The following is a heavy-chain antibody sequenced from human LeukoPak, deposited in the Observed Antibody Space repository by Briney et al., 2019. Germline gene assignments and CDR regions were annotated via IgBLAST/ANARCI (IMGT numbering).Heavy chain of an antibody. D-gene: IGHD6-19*01. CDR3: ARAHNSGDAFDI. J-gene: IGHJ3*02. Sequence: SVKLSCKAYGGTFSSYAISWVRQAPGQGLEWMGGIIPIFGTANYTQTFQGRVTSTTDESTSTAYMALSSLRSEDTAVYYCARAHNSGDAFDIWGQGTMVTVSS. V-gene: IGHV1-69*05. CDR1: GGTFSSYA. CDR2: IIPIFGTA.